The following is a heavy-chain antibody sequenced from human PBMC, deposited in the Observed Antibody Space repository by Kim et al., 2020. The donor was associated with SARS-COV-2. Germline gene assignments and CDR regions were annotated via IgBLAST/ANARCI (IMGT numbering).Heavy chain of an antibody. Sequence: GGSLRLSCAGPKFTFSNSWMNWVRQGPGKGLDWVANINPDGSATRYVDSVRGRFTISRDNAEKSVFLQMNNLRAEDTAIYYCATWGSGNHWGQGTVGTVS. CDR2: INPDGSAT. D-gene: IGHD3-10*01. V-gene: IGHV3-7*01. CDR3: ATWGSGNH. CDR1: KFTFSNSW. J-gene: IGHJ5*02.